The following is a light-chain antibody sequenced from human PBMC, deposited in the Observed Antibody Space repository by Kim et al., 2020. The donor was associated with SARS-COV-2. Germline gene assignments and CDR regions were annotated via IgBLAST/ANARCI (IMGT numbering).Light chain of an antibody. CDR3: AAWDDSLNGYV. Sequence: QSVLTQPPSVSGAPGERVTISCTGSSSNIGAGFDVHWYQHLPGTVPKLLIYAYTNRPSGVPDRFSGSKSGTSASLAISGLQSEDEADYYCAAWDDSLNGYVFGTGTKVTVL. CDR2: AYT. V-gene: IGLV1-40*01. J-gene: IGLJ1*01. CDR1: SSNIGAGFD.